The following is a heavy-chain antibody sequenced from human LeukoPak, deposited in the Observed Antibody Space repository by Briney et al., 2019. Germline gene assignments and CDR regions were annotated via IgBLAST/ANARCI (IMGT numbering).Heavy chain of an antibody. CDR1: GGSVSSDS. D-gene: IGHD3-10*01. CDR3: ARHGKMNLVRGAFWYFDL. Sequence: SETLSLTCTVSGGSVSSDSWNWIRQPPGKGLEWIGYIYNTGSSNHNPPLKNRVTISFDKSKSQLSLNLSSVTAADTAIYYCARHGKMNLVRGAFWYFDLWGRGTLVTVSS. J-gene: IGHJ2*01. V-gene: IGHV4-59*08. CDR2: IYNTGSS.